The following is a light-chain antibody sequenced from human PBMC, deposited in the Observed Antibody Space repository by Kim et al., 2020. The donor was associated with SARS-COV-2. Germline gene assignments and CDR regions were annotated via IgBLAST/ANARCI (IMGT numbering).Light chain of an antibody. CDR3: QAWDSSIVV. CDR1: KLGDKY. CDR2: QDS. V-gene: IGLV3-1*01. Sequence: VSPGQTASITCSGDKLGDKYACWYQQKPGQSPVLVIYQDSTRPSGIPERFSGSNSGNTATLTISGTQAMDEADYYCQAWDSSIVVFGGGTQLTV. J-gene: IGLJ2*01.